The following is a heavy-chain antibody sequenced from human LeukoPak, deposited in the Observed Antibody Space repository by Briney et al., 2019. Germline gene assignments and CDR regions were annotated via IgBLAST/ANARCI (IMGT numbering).Heavy chain of an antibody. CDR3: ARGGESVYSDY. CDR1: GFTVSSNY. D-gene: IGHD3-16*01. Sequence: QPGGSLRLSCAASGFTVSSNYMSWVRQAPGKRLEWVSVIYSGGSTYYADSVKGRFTISRDNSKNTLYLQMNSLGAEDTAVYYCARGGESVYSDYWGQETLVTVSS. CDR2: IYSGGST. V-gene: IGHV3-66*01. J-gene: IGHJ4*02.